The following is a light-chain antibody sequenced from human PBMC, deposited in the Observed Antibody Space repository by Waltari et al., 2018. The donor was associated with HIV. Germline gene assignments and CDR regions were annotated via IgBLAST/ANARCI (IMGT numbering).Light chain of an antibody. J-gene: IGKJ1*01. CDR1: QSISSN. CDR3: QQYNNWPQT. Sequence: EIVMTQSPATLSVSPGERATLSCRASQSISSNLAWYQQKPGQAPRLLIYGASTRATGIPARFSGSGSGTDFTLTVSSLQSEDVAVYYCQQYNNWPQTFGQGTKVEI. V-gene: IGKV3-15*01. CDR2: GAS.